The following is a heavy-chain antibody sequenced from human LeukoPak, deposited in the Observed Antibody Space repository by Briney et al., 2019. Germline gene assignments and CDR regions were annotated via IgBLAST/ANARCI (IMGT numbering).Heavy chain of an antibody. CDR2: INLDTGAA. Sequence: VASVTVSCTASGYTFIDYHMHWVRQAPGQGLEWMGCINLDTGAAHYTQKFQDWLSMTRDTSISTVYMGLSSLKSDDTAVYYCARDLLGRSYGGSNYFGMEVWGQGTPVTVSS. V-gene: IGHV1-2*04. J-gene: IGHJ6*02. D-gene: IGHD2-15*01. CDR3: ARDLLGRSYGGSNYFGMEV. CDR1: GYTFIDYH.